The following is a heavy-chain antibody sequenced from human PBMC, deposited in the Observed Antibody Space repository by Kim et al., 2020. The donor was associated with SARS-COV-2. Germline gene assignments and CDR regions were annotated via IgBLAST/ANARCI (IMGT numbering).Heavy chain of an antibody. CDR2: IYSGGST. Sequence: GGSLRLSCAASGFTVSSNYMSWVRQAPGKGLEWVSVIYSGGSTYYADSVKGRFTISRDNSKNTLYLQMNSLRAEDTAVYYCARIRCVTSCYEYYYGMDVWGQGTTVTVSS. V-gene: IGHV3-53*01. D-gene: IGHD2-2*01. J-gene: IGHJ6*02. CDR3: ARIRCVTSCYEYYYGMDV. CDR1: GFTVSSNY.